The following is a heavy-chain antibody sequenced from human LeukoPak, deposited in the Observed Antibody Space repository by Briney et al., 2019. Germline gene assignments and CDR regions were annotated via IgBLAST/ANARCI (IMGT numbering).Heavy chain of an antibody. CDR1: GFTFDDYA. CDR3: ARDWVDYYYDSSGYSPYYFDY. Sequence: GRSLRLSCAASGFTFDDYAMHWVRQAPGKGLEWVSGISWNSVSIDYVDYVKGRFTISRDSAKSSLYLQKNSLTVEDTAVYYCARDWVDYYYDSSGYSPYYFDYWGQGTLVTVSS. CDR2: ISWNSVSI. J-gene: IGHJ4*02. V-gene: IGHV3-9*01. D-gene: IGHD3-22*01.